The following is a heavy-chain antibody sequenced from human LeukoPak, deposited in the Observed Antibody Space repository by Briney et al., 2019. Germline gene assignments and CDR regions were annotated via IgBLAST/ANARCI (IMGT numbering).Heavy chain of an antibody. Sequence: ASVTVSCKASGYTFTSYGISWVRQAPGQGLEWMGWISAYNGSTNYAQKLQGRVTMTTDTSTSTAYMELRSLRSDDTAVYYCARVPVLLWFGEPHSYFDYWGQGTLVTVSS. CDR1: GYTFTSYG. J-gene: IGHJ4*02. CDR2: ISAYNGST. D-gene: IGHD3-10*01. CDR3: ARVPVLLWFGEPHSYFDY. V-gene: IGHV1-18*04.